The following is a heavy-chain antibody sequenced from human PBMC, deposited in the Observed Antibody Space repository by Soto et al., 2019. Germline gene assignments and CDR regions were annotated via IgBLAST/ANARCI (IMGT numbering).Heavy chain of an antibody. CDR2: IRFDGSNI. J-gene: IGHJ4*02. Sequence: QELLVESGGGVVQPGRSLRLSCAASGSIFRGYGMHWVRQAPGKGLEWVAIIRFDGSNINYADFVMGRFTISRDNSKNMLYLEMSSLRVEDTAVYYCARDGVGDTVFWGYLDYWGQGTLVTVSS. D-gene: IGHD2-21*02. V-gene: IGHV3-33*01. CDR1: GSIFRGYG. CDR3: ARDGVGDTVFWGYLDY.